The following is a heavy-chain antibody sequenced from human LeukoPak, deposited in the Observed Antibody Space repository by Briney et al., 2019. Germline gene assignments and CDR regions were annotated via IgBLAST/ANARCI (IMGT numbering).Heavy chain of an antibody. J-gene: IGHJ5*02. V-gene: IGHV1-2*02. D-gene: IGHD6-13*01. CDR1: GYTFTSYY. Sequence: AASVKVSCKASGYTFTSYYMHWVRQAPGQGLEWMGWINPNSGGTNYAQKFQGRVTMTRDTSISTAYMELSRLRSDDTAVYYCAREDSSSWYINWFDPWGQGTLVTVSS. CDR2: INPNSGGT. CDR3: AREDSSSWYINWFDP.